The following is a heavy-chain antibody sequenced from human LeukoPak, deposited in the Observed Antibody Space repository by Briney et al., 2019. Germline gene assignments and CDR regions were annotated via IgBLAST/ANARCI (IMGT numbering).Heavy chain of an antibody. V-gene: IGHV3-23*01. CDR2: ISGSGGST. CDR3: AKDRGYCSSTCCYTPGGGYYYYYGMDV. D-gene: IGHD2-2*02. Sequence: GGSLRLSCAASGFTFSSYAMSWVRQAPGKGLEWVSAISGSGGSTYYADSVKGRFTISRDNSKNTLYLQMNSLRAEDTAVYYCAKDRGYCSSTCCYTPGGGYYYYYGMDVWGQGTTVTVSS. CDR1: GFTFSSYA. J-gene: IGHJ6*02.